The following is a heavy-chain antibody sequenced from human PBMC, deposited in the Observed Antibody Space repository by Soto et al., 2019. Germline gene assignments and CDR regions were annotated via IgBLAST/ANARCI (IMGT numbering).Heavy chain of an antibody. CDR3: ASPSSPRAVAGNYYYYGMDV. D-gene: IGHD6-19*01. Sequence: SETLSLTCTVSGGSISSSSYYWGWIRQPPGKGLEWIGSIYYSGSTYYNPSLKSRVTISVDTSKNQFSLKLSSVTAADTAVYYCASPSSPRAVAGNYYYYGMDVWGQGTTVTVSS. V-gene: IGHV4-39*01. CDR2: IYYSGST. J-gene: IGHJ6*02. CDR1: GGSISSSSYY.